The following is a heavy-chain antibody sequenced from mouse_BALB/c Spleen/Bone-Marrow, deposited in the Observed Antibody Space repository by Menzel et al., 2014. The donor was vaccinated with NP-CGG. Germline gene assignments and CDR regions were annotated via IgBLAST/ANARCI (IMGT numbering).Heavy chain of an antibody. CDR3: TRLTYYGLTDY. Sequence: EVKLMESGGGLVQPGGSLKLSCTASGFDFSRYWMSWVRQAPGKGLQWIGEINPESSTINYTPSLKDKFIISRDNAKNTLYLHMSKVRSEDTALYYCTRLTYYGLTDYWGQGTTLTVSS. CDR2: INPESSTI. D-gene: IGHD1-2*01. J-gene: IGHJ2*01. CDR1: GFDFSRYW. V-gene: IGHV4-1*02.